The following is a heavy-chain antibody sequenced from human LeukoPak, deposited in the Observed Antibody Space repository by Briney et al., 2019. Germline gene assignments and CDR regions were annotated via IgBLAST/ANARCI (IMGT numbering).Heavy chain of an antibody. Sequence: GGSLRLSCAASGFTFSNFAMSWVRQAPGKGLEWVSSISGGGGRTYYADSVKGRFTISRDNSKNTLYLQMNSLRAEDTAVYYCAKDWTGTKPFDLWGRGTLVTVSS. CDR1: GFTFSNFA. V-gene: IGHV3-23*01. CDR2: ISGGGGRT. CDR3: AKDWTGTKPFDL. J-gene: IGHJ2*01. D-gene: IGHD3/OR15-3a*01.